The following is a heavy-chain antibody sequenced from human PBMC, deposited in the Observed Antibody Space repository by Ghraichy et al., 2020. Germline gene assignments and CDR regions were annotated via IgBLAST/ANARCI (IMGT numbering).Heavy chain of an antibody. V-gene: IGHV1-69*01. CDR3: ASLDYYGSGSYNDY. Sequence: SMKVSCKASGGTFSSYAISWVRQAPGQGLEWMGGIIPIFGTANYAQKFQGRVTITADESTSTAYMELSSLRSEDTAVYYCASLDYYGSGSYNDYWGQGTLVTVSS. D-gene: IGHD3-10*01. J-gene: IGHJ4*02. CDR2: IIPIFGTA. CDR1: GGTFSSYA.